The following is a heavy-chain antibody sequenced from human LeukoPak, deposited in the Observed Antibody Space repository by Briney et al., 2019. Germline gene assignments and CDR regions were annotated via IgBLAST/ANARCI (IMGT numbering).Heavy chain of an antibody. CDR3: ATDPGETVPAAKGPRGDYCYGMDV. CDR2: ISAYNGNT. D-gene: IGHD2-2*01. V-gene: IGHV1-18*01. J-gene: IGHJ6*02. Sequence: GASVKVSCKASGYTFTSYGISWVRQAPGQGLEWMGWISAYNGNTSYAQKFQGRVTMTEDTSTDTAYMELNSLRSDDTAVYYCATDPGETVPAAKGPRGDYCYGMDVWGQGTTVTVSS. CDR1: GYTFTSYG.